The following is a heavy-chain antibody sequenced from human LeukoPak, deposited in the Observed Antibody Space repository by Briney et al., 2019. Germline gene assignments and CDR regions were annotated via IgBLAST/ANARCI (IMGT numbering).Heavy chain of an antibody. J-gene: IGHJ3*01. CDR3: TTGGDVLVAGTRAFDV. V-gene: IGHV3-15*01. CDR2: IKSNVDGGAG. D-gene: IGHD6-19*01. CDR1: DFSFSYVW. Sequence: GGSLRLSCAASDFSFSYVWMSWVRQAPGKGLEWVARIKSNVDGGAGDYAEFVKGRFTISRDDSKRILYLQMNSLKTEDTAIYFCTTGGDVLVAGTRAFDVWGQGTMVTVSS.